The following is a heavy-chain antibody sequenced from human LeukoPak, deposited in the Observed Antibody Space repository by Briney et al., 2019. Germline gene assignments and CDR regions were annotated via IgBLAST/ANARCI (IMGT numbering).Heavy chain of an antibody. CDR2: INPNSGGT. CDR3: ASFYDFWSGYYDY. CDR1: GYTFTGYY. V-gene: IGHV1-2*06. D-gene: IGHD3-3*01. J-gene: IGHJ4*02. Sequence: GASVKVSCKASGYTFTGYYMHWVRQAPGQGLEWMGRINPNSGGTNYAQKSQGRVTMTRDTSISTAYMELSRLRSDDTAVYYCASFYDFWSGYYDYWGQGTLVTVSS.